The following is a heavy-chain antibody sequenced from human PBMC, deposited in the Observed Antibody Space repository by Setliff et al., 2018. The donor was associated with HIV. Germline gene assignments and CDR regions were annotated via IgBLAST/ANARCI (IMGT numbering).Heavy chain of an antibody. V-gene: IGHV4-34*01. J-gene: IGHJ6*02. CDR2: INPSGST. CDR3: AGFGELLDYYYGMDV. D-gene: IGHD3-10*01. Sequence: SSETLSLTCGVYGGSFSVYYWNWSRQPPGEGLEWVGEINPSGSTNYNPSLRSRVTISLDTSKNQFSLKLSSVTAADTAVYYCAGFGELLDYYYGMDVWGQGTTVTVSS. CDR1: GGSFSVYY.